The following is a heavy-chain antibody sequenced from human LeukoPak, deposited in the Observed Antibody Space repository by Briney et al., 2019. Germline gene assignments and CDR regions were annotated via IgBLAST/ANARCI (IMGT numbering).Heavy chain of an antibody. CDR3: ARSNSYCSSTSCSSSYWYFDL. CDR2: ISSSSSYI. Sequence: PGGSLRLSCAASGFTFSSYSMNWVRQAPGKGLEWVSSISSSSSYIYYADSVKGRFTISRDNAKNSLYLQMNSLRAEDTAVYYCARSNSYCSSTSCSSSYWYFDLWGRGTLVTVSS. CDR1: GFTFSSYS. D-gene: IGHD2-2*01. J-gene: IGHJ2*01. V-gene: IGHV3-21*01.